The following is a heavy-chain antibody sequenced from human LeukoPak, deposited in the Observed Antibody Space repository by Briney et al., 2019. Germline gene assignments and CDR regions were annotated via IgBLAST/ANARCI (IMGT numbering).Heavy chain of an antibody. V-gene: IGHV4-38-2*02. J-gene: IGHJ4*02. Sequence: SETLSLTCTVSGYSISSGYYWGWIRQPPGKGLEWVGSIYRSGSTFYNPSLKSRVTISVDTSKNQFSLKLSSVTAADTAVYYCARAIADTAMVYFDYWGQGTLVTVSS. CDR1: GYSISSGYY. CDR3: ARAIADTAMVYFDY. CDR2: IYRSGST. D-gene: IGHD5-18*01.